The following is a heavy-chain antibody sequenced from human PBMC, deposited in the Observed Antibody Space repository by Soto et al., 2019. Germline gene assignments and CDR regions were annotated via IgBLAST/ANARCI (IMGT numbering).Heavy chain of an antibody. CDR3: ARDRSRGGSGSYSGYYMDV. CDR1: GFTFSDYY. V-gene: IGHV3-11*01. CDR2: ISSSGSTI. D-gene: IGHD3-10*01. Sequence: PGGSLRLSCAASGFTFSDYYMSWIRQAPGKGLEWVSYISSSGSTIYYADSVKGRFTISRDNAKNSLYLQMNSLRAEDTAVYYCARDRSRGGSGSYSGYYMDVWGKGTTVTVSS. J-gene: IGHJ6*03.